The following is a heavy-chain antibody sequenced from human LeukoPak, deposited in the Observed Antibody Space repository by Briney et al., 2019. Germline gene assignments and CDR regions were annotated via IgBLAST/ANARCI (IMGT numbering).Heavy chain of an antibody. V-gene: IGHV1-2*02. CDR3: ARSPSSSLIGGAPNWFDP. Sequence: ASVKVSCKASGYTFTGYYMHWVRQAPGQGLEWMGWINPNSGGTNYAQKFQGRVTITADKSTSTAYMELSSLRSEDTAVYYCARSPSSSLIGGAPNWFDPWGQGTLVTVSS. J-gene: IGHJ5*02. D-gene: IGHD6-13*01. CDR2: INPNSGGT. CDR1: GYTFTGYY.